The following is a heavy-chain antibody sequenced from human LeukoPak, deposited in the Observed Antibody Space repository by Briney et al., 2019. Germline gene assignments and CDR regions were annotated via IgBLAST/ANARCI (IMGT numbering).Heavy chain of an antibody. Sequence: SETLSLTCAVYGGSFRGYYWSWIRQPPGKGLEWIGEINHSGSTNYNPSLKSRVTISVDTSKNQFSLKLSSVTAADTAVYYCARALLGYCSSTSCSQFDYWGQGTLVTVSS. J-gene: IGHJ4*02. D-gene: IGHD2-2*01. CDR1: GGSFRGYY. V-gene: IGHV4-34*01. CDR3: ARALLGYCSSTSCSQFDY. CDR2: INHSGST.